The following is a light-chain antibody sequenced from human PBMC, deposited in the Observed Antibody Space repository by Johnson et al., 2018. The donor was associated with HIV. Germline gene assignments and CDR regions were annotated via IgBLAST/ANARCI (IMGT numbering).Light chain of an antibody. V-gene: IGLV1-51*01. CDR2: DNN. CDR1: SSNIGNNY. CDR3: GTWDSSLRVGF. Sequence: QSALTQPPSVSAAPRQTVTISCSGSSSNIGNNYVSWYQQLPGTAPKLLIYDNNKRPSGIPDRFSGSKSGTSATLGITGLQTGDEAEYYCGTWDSSLRVGFFGTGTKVTVL. J-gene: IGLJ1*01.